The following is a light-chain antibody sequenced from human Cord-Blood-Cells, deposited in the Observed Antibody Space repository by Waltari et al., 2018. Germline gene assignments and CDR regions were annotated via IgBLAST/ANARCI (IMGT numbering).Light chain of an antibody. CDR3: CSYAGSYTWV. V-gene: IGLV2-11*01. Sequence: QSALTQPRSVSGSPGQSVTISCTGTSSDVGGYNYVSWYQQHPDKAPKLMIYDVRKRPSGVPDRFSGSKSGNTASLTISGLQAEDEADYYCCSYAGSYTWVFGGGTKLTVL. CDR1: SSDVGGYNY. J-gene: IGLJ3*02. CDR2: DVR.